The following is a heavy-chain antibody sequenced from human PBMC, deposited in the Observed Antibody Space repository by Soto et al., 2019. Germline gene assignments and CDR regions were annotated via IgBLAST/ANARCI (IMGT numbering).Heavy chain of an antibody. CDR2: IYWNDDN. D-gene: IGHD6-19*01. CDR3: AHGSGWLSDY. J-gene: IGHJ4*02. V-gene: IGHV2-5*01. CDR1: GFSLSSFAVG. Sequence: QITLKESGPPLLKPTQTLTLTCTFSGFSLSSFAVGVNWIRQPPGKAPEWLALIYWNDDNHYSPSLRNRLTVTKDTSKNQVVLTMTNVDPVDTATYYCAHGSGWLSDYWGQGTLVTVS.